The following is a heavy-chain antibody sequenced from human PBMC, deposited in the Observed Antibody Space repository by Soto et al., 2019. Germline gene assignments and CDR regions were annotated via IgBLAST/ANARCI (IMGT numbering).Heavy chain of an antibody. CDR1: GYSFTSYW. CDR2: IYPGDSDT. CDR3: ARRGRYFDSAYYYYMDV. Sequence: PGESLKISCKGSGYSFTSYWIGWVRQMPGKGLEWMGSIYPGDSDTRYSPSFQGQVTISADKSISTAYLQWSSLKASDTAMYYCARRGRYFDSAYYYYMDVWGKGTTVTVSS. V-gene: IGHV5-51*01. J-gene: IGHJ6*03. D-gene: IGHD3-9*01.